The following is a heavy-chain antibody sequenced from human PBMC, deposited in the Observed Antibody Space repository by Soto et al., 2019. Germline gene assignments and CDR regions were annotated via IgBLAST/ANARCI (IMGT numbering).Heavy chain of an antibody. CDR2: INAGNGNT. V-gene: IGHV1-3*01. D-gene: IGHD4-17*01. J-gene: IGHJ5*02. Sequence: QVQLVQSGAEVKKPGASVKVSCKASGYTFTSYAMHWVRQAPGQRLEWMGWINAGNGNTKYSQKFQDRVTITRDTSASTAYMELSSLRSEDTAVYYCARDVYGDYVSWFDPWGQGTLVTVSS. CDR1: GYTFTSYA. CDR3: ARDVYGDYVSWFDP.